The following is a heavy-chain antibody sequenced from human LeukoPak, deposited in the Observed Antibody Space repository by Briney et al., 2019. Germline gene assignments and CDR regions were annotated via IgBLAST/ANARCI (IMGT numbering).Heavy chain of an antibody. V-gene: IGHV3-11*01. D-gene: IGHD5-24*01. CDR2: ISSSRHTI. CDR3: ARTGRNNYFHP. CDR1: RFSFSDSY. Sequence: GGALRLSCAASRFSFSDSYMSWIRQAPGEGLDGLACISSSRHTIYYAESVRGPFTISRDNAKNSLSLQLNSLRPEDTAGYYCARTGRNNYFHPWGQGTLVSVSS. J-gene: IGHJ5*02.